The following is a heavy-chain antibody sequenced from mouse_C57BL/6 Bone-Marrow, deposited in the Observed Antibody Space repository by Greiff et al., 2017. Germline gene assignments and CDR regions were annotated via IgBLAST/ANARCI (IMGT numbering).Heavy chain of an antibody. V-gene: IGHV1-19*01. J-gene: IGHJ1*03. CDR2: INPYNGGT. D-gene: IGHD3-3*01. CDR1: GYTFTDYY. CDR3: ARKGWGCWYVDV. Sequence: VQLQQSGPVLVKPGASVKMSCKASGYTFTDYYMNWVKQSHGKSLEWIGVINPYNGGTSYNQQFKGKATLTVDKSSRTAYMELNRLTSEDSAVYYRARKGWGCWYVDVWGTGTTVTVSS.